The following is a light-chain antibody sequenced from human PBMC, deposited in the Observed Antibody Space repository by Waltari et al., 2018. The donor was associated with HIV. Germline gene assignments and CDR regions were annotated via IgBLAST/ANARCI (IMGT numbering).Light chain of an antibody. CDR1: KLGDKY. CDR2: QDS. J-gene: IGLJ2*01. Sequence: SYELTQPPSMSVSPGQTASITCSGDKLGDKYVCWYQPRPGQSPVMVMYQDSERPSGVPERFSGSISGNTASLTISGTQPLDEADYYCQVWDNNNAVFGGGTKLTVL. CDR3: QVWDNNNAV. V-gene: IGLV3-1*01.